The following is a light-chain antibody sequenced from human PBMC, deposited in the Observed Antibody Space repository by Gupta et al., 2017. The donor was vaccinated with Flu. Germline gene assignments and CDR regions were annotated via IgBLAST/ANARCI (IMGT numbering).Light chain of an antibody. V-gene: IGLV2-11*01. CDR1: SSDVGRYDY. CDR3: CSSTGTYWI. Sequence: QSALTQPRSVSGSPGQSVAISCTGPSSDVGRYDYVSWFQQYPGKAPKLVLYDVAKRPSGVPGRFSGSKSGNTASLAISGLQAEDEADYYCCSSTGTYWIFGGGTKVTVL. J-gene: IGLJ2*01. CDR2: DVA.